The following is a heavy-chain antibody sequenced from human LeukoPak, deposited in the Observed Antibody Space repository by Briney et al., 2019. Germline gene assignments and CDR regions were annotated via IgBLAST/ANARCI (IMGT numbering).Heavy chain of an antibody. D-gene: IGHD1-26*01. CDR1: GYTFTSYY. CDR3: AREEGVGATPFDY. V-gene: IGHV1-46*01. CDR2: INPSGGST. Sequence: ASVKVSCKASGYTFTSYYMHWVRQAPGQGLEWMGIINPSGGSTSYAQKFQGRVTMIRDMSTSTVYMELSSLRSEDTAVYYCAREEGVGATPFDYWGQGTLVTVSS. J-gene: IGHJ4*02.